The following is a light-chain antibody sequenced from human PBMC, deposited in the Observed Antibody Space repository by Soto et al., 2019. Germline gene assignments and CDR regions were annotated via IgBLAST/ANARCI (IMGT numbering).Light chain of an antibody. V-gene: IGKV3-20*01. CDR1: QSVSSSF. Sequence: EIVLTQSPGTLSLSPGERATLSCRASQSVSSSFLAWYQQKPGQAPRLLIYGASSRDTGIPDRFSGSGSGTDFTLTISRLEPEDVAVYYCQQYDSSPLTFGGGTKVEI. CDR2: GAS. CDR3: QQYDSSPLT. J-gene: IGKJ4*01.